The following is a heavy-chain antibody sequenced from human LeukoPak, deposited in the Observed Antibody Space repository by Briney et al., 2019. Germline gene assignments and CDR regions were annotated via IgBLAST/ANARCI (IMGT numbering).Heavy chain of an antibody. D-gene: IGHD7-27*01. CDR1: GFTFSSCA. V-gene: IGHV3-30*04. CDR2: ISYDGSNK. Sequence: GGSLRLSCAASGFTFSSCAMHWVRQAPGKGLEWVAVISYDGSNKYYADSVKGRFTISRDNSKNTLYLQMNSLRAEDTAVYYCARDLGPPAEYGMDVWGRGTTVTVSS. CDR3: ARDLGPPAEYGMDV. J-gene: IGHJ6*02.